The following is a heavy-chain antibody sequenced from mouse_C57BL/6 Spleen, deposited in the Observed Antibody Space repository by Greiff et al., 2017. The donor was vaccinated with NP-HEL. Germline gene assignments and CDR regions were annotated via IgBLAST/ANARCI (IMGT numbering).Heavy chain of an antibody. Sequence: VQLQQSGAELVRPGASVKLSCTASGFNIKDYYMHWVKQRPEQGLEWIGRIDPEDGHTEYAPKFQGKATMTADTSSNTAYLQHSSLTSEDTAVYYCTTGGKSIGNYDYYAMDYWGQGTSVTVSS. CDR3: TTGGKSIGNYDYYAMDY. CDR2: IDPEDGHT. D-gene: IGHD2-1*01. CDR1: GFNIKDYY. V-gene: IGHV14-1*01. J-gene: IGHJ4*01.